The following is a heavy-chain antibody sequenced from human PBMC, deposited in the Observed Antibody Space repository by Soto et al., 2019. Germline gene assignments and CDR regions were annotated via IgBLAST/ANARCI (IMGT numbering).Heavy chain of an antibody. Sequence: PGESLKISCKGSGYTFTRYWIGWVRQMPGRGLEWMGVIYPADSDSRYSPSFQGLVTMSVDKSISAAYLQWSSLTASDTAMYYCARRREGGSHDFDTWGQGTLVTVSS. CDR2: IYPADSDS. D-gene: IGHD3-10*01. V-gene: IGHV5-51*01. CDR3: ARRREGGSHDFDT. CDR1: GYTFTRYW. J-gene: IGHJ4*02.